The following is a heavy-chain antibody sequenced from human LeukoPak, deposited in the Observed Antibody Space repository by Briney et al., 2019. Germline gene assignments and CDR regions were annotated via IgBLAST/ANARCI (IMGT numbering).Heavy chain of an antibody. J-gene: IGHJ6*03. CDR3: ARMSSTEIYYFYYMDV. V-gene: IGHV3-23*01. D-gene: IGHD6-6*01. Sequence: GGSLRLSCAASGFIFSSYAMSWVRQARGKGLEGVSTFSGSGGSTYYADSVKGRFTISRDNYKKTLYVPVDSLRAEDTAVYYCARMSSTEIYYFYYMDVWGKGTTVTVSS. CDR1: GFIFSSYA. CDR2: FSGSGGST.